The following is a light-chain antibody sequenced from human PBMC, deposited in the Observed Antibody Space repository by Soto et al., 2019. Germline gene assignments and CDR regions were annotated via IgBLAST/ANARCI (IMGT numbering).Light chain of an antibody. CDR2: GAS. J-gene: IGKJ5*01. V-gene: IGKV3-20*01. CDR3: QQYGSSPPIT. Sequence: IVLTQSACALSLSPGERATLSCRAIQSVSSSYLAWYQQKPGQAPRLLIYGASSRATGIPVRFSGSGSGTDFTLTISRLEPEDFAVYYCQQYGSSPPITFGQRTRLEIK. CDR1: QSVSSSY.